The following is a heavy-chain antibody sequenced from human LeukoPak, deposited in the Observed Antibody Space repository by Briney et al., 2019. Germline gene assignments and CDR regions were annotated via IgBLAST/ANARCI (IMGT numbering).Heavy chain of an antibody. J-gene: IGHJ3*02. D-gene: IGHD6-19*01. V-gene: IGHV1-8*03. CDR2: MNPNIGNT. Sequence: ASVKVSCKASGYTFTNYNINWVRQATGQGLEWMGWMNPNIGNTGYAQKFQGRVTITRNTSISTAYMELSSLRSEDTAVYYCASDSSGWYLLFDIWGQGAMVAVSS. CDR3: ASDSSGWYLLFDI. CDR1: GYTFTNYN.